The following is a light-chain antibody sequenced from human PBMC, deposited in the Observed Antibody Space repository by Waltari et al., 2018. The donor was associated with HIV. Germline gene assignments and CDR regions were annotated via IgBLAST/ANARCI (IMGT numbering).Light chain of an antibody. CDR2: SNR. CDR1: SSNIGSNT. V-gene: IGLV1-44*01. J-gene: IGLJ3*02. CDR3: AAWDDSLNGWV. Sequence: QSVLTQPPSASGTPGQRVTISCSGSSSNIGSNTVNWYQQLPGTAPQLLIYSNRRRPSGVPDRFSGSRSGTSASLAISGLQAEDEADYYCAAWDDSLNGWVFGGGTKLTVL.